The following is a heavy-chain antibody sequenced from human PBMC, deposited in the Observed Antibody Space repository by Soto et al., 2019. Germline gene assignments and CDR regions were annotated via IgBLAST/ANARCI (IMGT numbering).Heavy chain of an antibody. D-gene: IGHD3-3*01. V-gene: IGHV4-30-2*01. CDR1: GGSINSGGYS. CDR2: IYPSGSA. CDR3: AREIFPYGMHV. Sequence: SETLSLTCGVSGGSINSGGYSWSWIRQPPGRGLEWIGNIYPSGSANYSPSLKTRVTISVDRSMNQFSLNLGSVTAADTAVYYCAREIFPYGMHVWGPGTTVTVSS. J-gene: IGHJ6*02.